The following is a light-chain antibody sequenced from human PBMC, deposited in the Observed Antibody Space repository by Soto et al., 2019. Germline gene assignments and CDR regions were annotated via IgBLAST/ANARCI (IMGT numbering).Light chain of an antibody. CDR2: EVS. J-gene: IGLJ1*01. CDR3: SSYPRSRPPV. CDR1: SSDVGGYNY. V-gene: IGLV2-14*01. Sequence: QSALTQPASVSGSPGQSITISCTGTSSDVGGYNYVSWYQQHPGKAPKLMIYEVSNRPSGVSNRFSGSKSGNTASLTISGLQAEDEADYYCSSYPRSRPPVFGTGTKAAV.